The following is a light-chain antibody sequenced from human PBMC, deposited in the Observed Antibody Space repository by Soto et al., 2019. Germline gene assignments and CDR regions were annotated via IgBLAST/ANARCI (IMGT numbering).Light chain of an antibody. V-gene: IGKV1-27*01. CDR1: QGISNY. J-gene: IGKJ1*01. Sequence: DIPVSQSPSGLSASIGDRVTITCGASQGISNYLAWYQQKPGKVPKLLIYAASTLQSGVPSRFSGSGSGTDFTLTISSLQPEDVATYYCQKYNIAPWTFGEGTKVDI. CDR2: AAS. CDR3: QKYNIAPWT.